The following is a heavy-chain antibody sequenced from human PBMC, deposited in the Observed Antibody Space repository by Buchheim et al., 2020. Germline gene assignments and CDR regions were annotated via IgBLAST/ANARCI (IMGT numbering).Heavy chain of an antibody. CDR2: VSLSGDST. CDR1: GFPFRSYA. CDR3: AKDAPTTSSWYYFDY. J-gene: IGHJ4*02. Sequence: EVQLLESGGGLVQPGGSLRLSCAASGFPFRSYAMSWVRQAPGKGLEWVSAVSLSGDSTYHADSVKGRFTISRGNFKNTVYLQMNSLRVEDTAVYYCAKDAPTTSSWYYFDYWGQGAL. V-gene: IGHV3-23*01. D-gene: IGHD6-6*01.